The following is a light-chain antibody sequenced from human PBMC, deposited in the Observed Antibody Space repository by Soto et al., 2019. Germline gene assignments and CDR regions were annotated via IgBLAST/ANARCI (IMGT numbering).Light chain of an antibody. CDR3: AAWDDSLNGWV. CDR1: SCNIGSNT. CDR2: SND. J-gene: IGLJ3*02. V-gene: IGLV1-44*01. Sequence: QSALTQAPSASGTPGQRVTISCSGSSCNIGSNTVTWYQQVPGTAPKLLIYSNDQRPSGVPDRFSGSKSGTSASLAIAGLQSEDEADYYCAAWDDSLNGWVFGGGTKLTVL.